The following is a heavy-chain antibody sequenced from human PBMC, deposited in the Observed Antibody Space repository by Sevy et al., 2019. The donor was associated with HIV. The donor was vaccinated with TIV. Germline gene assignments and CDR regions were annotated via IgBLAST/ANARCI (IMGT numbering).Heavy chain of an antibody. V-gene: IGHV3-21*01. Sequence: GGSLRLSCAASGFTFSSYSMNWVRQAPGKGLEWVSSISSSRSYIYYADSVKGRFTISRDNAKNSLYLQMNSLRAEDTAVYYCARAKSTSSGYPPSPRINWFDPWGQGTLVTVSS. CDR1: GFTFSSYS. CDR3: ARAKSTSSGYPPSPRINWFDP. D-gene: IGHD3-22*01. CDR2: ISSSRSYI. J-gene: IGHJ5*02.